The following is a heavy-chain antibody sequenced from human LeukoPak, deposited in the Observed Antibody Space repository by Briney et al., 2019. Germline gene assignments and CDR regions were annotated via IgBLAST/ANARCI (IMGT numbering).Heavy chain of an antibody. CDR2: INAGNGNT. J-gene: IGHJ5*02. CDR1: GYTFTIYA. V-gene: IGHV1-3*01. Sequence: ASVKVSCKASGYTFTIYAMHWVRQAPGQRLEWMGWINAGNGNTKYSQKFQGRVTITRDTSAYTAYMELRSLSSADTAVYFCARAPYDILTGYSLNWFDPWGQGTLVTVSS. D-gene: IGHD3-9*01. CDR3: ARAPYDILTGYSLNWFDP.